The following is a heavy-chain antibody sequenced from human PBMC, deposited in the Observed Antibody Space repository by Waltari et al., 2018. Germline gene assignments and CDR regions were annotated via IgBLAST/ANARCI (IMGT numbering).Heavy chain of an antibody. CDR2: LQSGGEP. Sequence: EVQLVESGGGLVQAGGSLRLSCATSGFVVTEYYVSWVRQAPGTGLEWVSVLQSGGEPLYSESVRGRFTFSRDDSKGTFYLQMTNLRVEDTAMYYCARHFRGVLGSYFDYLDYWGQGTLVTVSS. CDR3: ARHFRGVLGSYFDYLDY. V-gene: IGHV3-53*01. CDR1: GFVVTEYY. D-gene: IGHD3-10*01. J-gene: IGHJ4*02.